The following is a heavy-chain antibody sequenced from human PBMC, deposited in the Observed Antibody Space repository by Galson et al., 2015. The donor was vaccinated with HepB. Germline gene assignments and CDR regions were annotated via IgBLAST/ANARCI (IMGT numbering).Heavy chain of an antibody. CDR3: AKGYCSGTSCPDWYFDL. CDR2: ISWDGGST. V-gene: IGHV3-43*01. D-gene: IGHD2-2*01. Sequence: SLRLSCAASGFTFDDYTMRWVRQAPGKGLEWVSLISWDGGSTYYADSVKGRFTISRDNSKNSLYLQMNSLRTEDTALYYCAKGYCSGTSCPDWYFDLWGRGTLVTVSS. CDR1: GFTFDDYT. J-gene: IGHJ2*01.